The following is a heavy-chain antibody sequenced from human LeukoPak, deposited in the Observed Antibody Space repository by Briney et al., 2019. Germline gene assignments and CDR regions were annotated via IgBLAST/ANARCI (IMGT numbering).Heavy chain of an antibody. J-gene: IGHJ5*02. CDR1: GFTVSGNY. CDR2: IWDDGNNK. D-gene: IGHD3-10*01. CDR3: ARDSYQDYYGRFDP. Sequence: GGSLRLSCAASGFTVSGNYMSWVRQAPGKRLEWVAVIWDDGNNKRYANSVNGRFTISRDNSENTLYLQMNGLTAEDTAMYYCARDSYQDYYGRFDPWGQGTLVIVSS. V-gene: IGHV3-33*08.